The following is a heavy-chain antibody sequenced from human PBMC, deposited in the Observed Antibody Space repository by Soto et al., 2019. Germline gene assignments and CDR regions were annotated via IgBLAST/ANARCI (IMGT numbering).Heavy chain of an antibody. D-gene: IGHD7-27*01. CDR3: ARGWGRIFDY. CDR2: INHSGST. V-gene: IGHV4-34*01. CDR1: GGSFSGYY. J-gene: IGHJ4*02. Sequence: SETLSLTCAVYGGSFSGYYWNWIRQPPGKGLEWIGEINHSGSTNYNPSLKSRVTISVDTSKNQFSLKLRYVTAADTAVYYCARGWGRIFDYWGQGTLVTVSS.